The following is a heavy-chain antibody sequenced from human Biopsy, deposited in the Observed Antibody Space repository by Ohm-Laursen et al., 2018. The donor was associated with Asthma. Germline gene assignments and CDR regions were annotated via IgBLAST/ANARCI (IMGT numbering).Heavy chain of an antibody. V-gene: IGHV4-34*01. Sequence: SDTLSLTCAVYGGSLSGYYWTWIRQTPGRGLEWIGEVTHSGSANYNPSLKRRVTILLDSSKNQFSLKVRSLTAADTAVYFCVRHQYSSSWSTFDYWGQGALVTVSS. D-gene: IGHD3-22*01. CDR1: GGSLSGYY. CDR3: VRHQYSSSWSTFDY. J-gene: IGHJ4*02. CDR2: VTHSGSA.